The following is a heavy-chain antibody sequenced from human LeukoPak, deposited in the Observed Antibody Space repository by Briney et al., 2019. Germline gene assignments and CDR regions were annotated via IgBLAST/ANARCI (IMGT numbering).Heavy chain of an antibody. V-gene: IGHV4-59*01. D-gene: IGHD1-14*01. CDR1: GVSISSYY. J-gene: IGHJ4*02. CDR2: LSYSGST. Sequence: PSETLSLTCTVYGVSISSYYWSWIRQPPGKGLEWIGYLSYSGSTNYNPSLKSRVTISVDTSKNQFSLNLSSVTAADAAVYYCARGTRFDNLLDYWGQGTLVTVSS. CDR3: ARGTRFDNLLDY.